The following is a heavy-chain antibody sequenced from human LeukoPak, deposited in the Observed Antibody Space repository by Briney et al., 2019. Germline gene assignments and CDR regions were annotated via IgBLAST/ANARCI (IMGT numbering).Heavy chain of an antibody. Sequence: SGTLSLTCAVSGDSISDKYWWRWVRQFPDKGLEWIGEVYRSGGTSYNPSLKSRVTVSIDYSKNQFSLNLRSVTAADTAVYYCGRHANGDSSAAFDLWGQGTMVFVSS. CDR2: VYRSGGT. D-gene: IGHD2-8*01. V-gene: IGHV4-4*02. CDR1: GDSISDKYW. CDR3: GRHANGDSSAAFDL. J-gene: IGHJ3*01.